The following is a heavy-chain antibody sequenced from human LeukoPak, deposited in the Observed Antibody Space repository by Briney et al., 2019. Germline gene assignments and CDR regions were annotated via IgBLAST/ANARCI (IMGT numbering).Heavy chain of an antibody. CDR3: ARDDYRGVTNFDP. CDR2: IAYSGST. V-gene: IGHV4-59*01. Sequence: SVTLSLTCSVSGGSISPYFWSWIRQPPGKGLEWIGYIAYSGSTNYNPSLKSRVNISVDTSKNQFSLRLNSVTTADTAVYYCARDDYRGVTNFDPWGQGTLVTVSS. CDR1: GGSISPYF. J-gene: IGHJ5*02. D-gene: IGHD3-10*01.